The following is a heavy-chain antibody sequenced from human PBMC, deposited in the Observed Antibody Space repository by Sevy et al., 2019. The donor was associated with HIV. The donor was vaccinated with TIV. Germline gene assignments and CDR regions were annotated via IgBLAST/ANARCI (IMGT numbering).Heavy chain of an antibody. Sequence: ASVNVSCKASGYTFTSYGISWVRQAPGQGLEWMGWISAYNGNTNYAQKLQGRVTMTTDTSTSTAYMELRSLRSDDTAVYYCASTDYYDSSGSPFDYWGQGTLVTVSS. CDR3: ASTDYYDSSGSPFDY. D-gene: IGHD3-22*01. J-gene: IGHJ4*02. CDR2: ISAYNGNT. CDR1: GYTFTSYG. V-gene: IGHV1-18*04.